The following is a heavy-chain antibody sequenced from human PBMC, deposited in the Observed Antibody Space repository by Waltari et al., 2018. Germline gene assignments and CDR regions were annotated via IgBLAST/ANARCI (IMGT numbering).Heavy chain of an antibody. V-gene: IGHV1-69*01. D-gene: IGHD2-2*01. Sequence: QVQLVQSGAEVKKPGSSVKVPCKASGGTFSSYAISWVRQAPGQGPEWMGGIIPSFGTANYAQKFQGRVTITADESTSTAYMELSSLRSEDTAVYYCAREGYCSSTSCSNFDYWGQGTLVTVSS. CDR2: IIPSFGTA. J-gene: IGHJ4*02. CDR3: AREGYCSSTSCSNFDY. CDR1: GGTFSSYA.